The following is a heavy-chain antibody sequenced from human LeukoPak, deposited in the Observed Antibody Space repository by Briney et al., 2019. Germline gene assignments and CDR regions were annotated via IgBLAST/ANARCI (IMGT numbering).Heavy chain of an antibody. V-gene: IGHV3-48*04. D-gene: IGHD2-2*01. CDR2: ISKSSDRI. CDR3: ARDLLNDEGSSYFFDQ. CDR1: GFTFSSYS. J-gene: IGHJ4*02. Sequence: GGSLRLSCAASGFTFSSYSMNWVRQAPGKGLEWVSYISKSSDRIYHADSVKGRFTISRDNAKNSLYLQMDSLKAEDTAVYYCARDLLNDEGSSYFFDQWGQGTLVTVSS.